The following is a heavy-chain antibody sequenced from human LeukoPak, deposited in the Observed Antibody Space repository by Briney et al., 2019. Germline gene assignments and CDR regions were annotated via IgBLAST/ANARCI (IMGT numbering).Heavy chain of an antibody. CDR3: AKHDSSTSRRRRTTIGAFDI. CDR2: ISSSSYI. D-gene: IGHD2-2*01. J-gene: IGHJ3*02. V-gene: IGHV3-21*04. CDR1: GFTLSSYS. Sequence: GGSLRLSCAASGFTLSSYSMNWVRQAPGKGLEWVSSISSSSYIYYSDSVKGRFTISRDNAKNSLYLQMNSLKAEDTAVYYCAKHDSSTSRRRRTTIGAFDIWGQGTMVTVSS.